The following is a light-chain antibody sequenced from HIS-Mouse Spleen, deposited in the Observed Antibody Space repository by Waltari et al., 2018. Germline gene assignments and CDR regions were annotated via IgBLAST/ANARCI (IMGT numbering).Light chain of an antibody. Sequence: QSALTQPASVSGSPGQSLTISCTGTSCDVGGYNYVSWYQQHPGKAPKLMIYDVSNRPSGVSNRFSGSKSGNTASLTISGIQAEDEADYYCSSYTSSSTWVFGGGTKLTVL. CDR3: SSYTSSSTWV. V-gene: IGLV2-14*03. CDR2: DVS. CDR1: SCDVGGYNY. J-gene: IGLJ3*02.